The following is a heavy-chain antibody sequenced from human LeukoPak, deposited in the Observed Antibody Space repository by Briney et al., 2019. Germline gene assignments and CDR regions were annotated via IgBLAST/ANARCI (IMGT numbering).Heavy chain of an antibody. CDR1: GFTFSSYG. J-gene: IGHJ6*02. Sequence: GRSLRLSCAASGFTFSSYGMHWVRQAPGKGLEWVAVISYDGSNKYYADSVKGRFTISRDNSKNTLYLQMNSLRAEDTAAYYCAKDLKEKYYYYYYGMDVWGQGTTVTVSS. CDR3: AKDLKEKYYYYYYGMDV. V-gene: IGHV3-30*18. CDR2: ISYDGSNK.